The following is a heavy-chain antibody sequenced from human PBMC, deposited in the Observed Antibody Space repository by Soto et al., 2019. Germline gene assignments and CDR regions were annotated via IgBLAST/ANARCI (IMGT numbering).Heavy chain of an antibody. CDR2: IYYSGST. D-gene: IGHD5-12*01. CDR3: ARAVEMATTTFFDY. V-gene: IGHV4-39*01. J-gene: IGHJ4*02. CDR1: GGSISSSSYY. Sequence: SETLSLTCTVSGGSISSSSYYWGWIRQPPGKGLEWIGSIYYSGSTYYNPSLKSRVTISVDTSKNQFSLKLSSVTAADTAVYYCARAVEMATTTFFDYWGQGTLVTVSS.